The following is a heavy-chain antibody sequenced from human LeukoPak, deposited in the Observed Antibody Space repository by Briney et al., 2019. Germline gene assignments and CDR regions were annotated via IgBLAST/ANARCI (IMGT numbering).Heavy chain of an antibody. Sequence: GGSLRLSCAASGFTFSSYEMNWVRQAPGKGLEWVSYISSSGSTIYYADSVKGRFTISRDNSKNTHYLQMNSLRAEDTAVYYCAKRANWNDGTFDYWGQGTLVTVSS. V-gene: IGHV3-48*03. D-gene: IGHD1-1*01. CDR3: AKRANWNDGTFDY. CDR2: ISSSGSTI. J-gene: IGHJ4*02. CDR1: GFTFSSYE.